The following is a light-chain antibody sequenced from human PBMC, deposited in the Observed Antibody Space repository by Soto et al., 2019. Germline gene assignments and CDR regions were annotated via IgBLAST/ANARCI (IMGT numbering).Light chain of an antibody. Sequence: DIVMTQSPDSLAVSLGERATINCKSSQSVLHSSHNENYLVWYQQKPGQPPKLLIYWASTRESGVPDRFSGSGSVTDFTLTISSLHAEDVAVYYCQQYYSTPYTFGQGTKLEIK. CDR3: QQYYSTPYT. CDR2: WAS. CDR1: QSVLHSSHNENY. J-gene: IGKJ2*01. V-gene: IGKV4-1*01.